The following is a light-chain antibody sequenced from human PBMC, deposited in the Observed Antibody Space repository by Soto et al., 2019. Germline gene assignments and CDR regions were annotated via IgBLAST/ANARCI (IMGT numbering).Light chain of an antibody. V-gene: IGLV2-14*01. CDR3: SSYSSTDTLYV. J-gene: IGLJ1*01. CDR2: EVS. Sequence: QSVLTQPASVSGAPRQSITISCTGTRSDIGSYNYVSWYQVHPGKAPKLIIYEVSSRPSGVPVRFSGSKSGNTASLMISGLQADDGAHYYCSSYSSTDTLYVFGTGTKVPVL. CDR1: RSDIGSYNY.